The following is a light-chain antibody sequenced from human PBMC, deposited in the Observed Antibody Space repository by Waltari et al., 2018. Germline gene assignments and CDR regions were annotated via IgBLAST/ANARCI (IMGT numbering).Light chain of an antibody. J-gene: IGLJ2*01. Sequence: QSVLTQPPTASGTPPRRGTVPCSGSRSQLGSNYVYWYQKLPGTTPKLLPYRNNQRPSGVPDRFSGSKSGTSASLAISGLRSEDEADYYWAAWDDSLSVVVFGGGTKLTVL. CDR3: AAWDDSLSVVV. CDR2: RNN. CDR1: RSQLGSNY. V-gene: IGLV1-47*01.